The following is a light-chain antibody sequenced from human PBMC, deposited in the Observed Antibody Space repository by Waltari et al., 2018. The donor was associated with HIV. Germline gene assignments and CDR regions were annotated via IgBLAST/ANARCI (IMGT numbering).Light chain of an antibody. CDR1: QSVSSS. J-gene: IGKJ1*01. Sequence: IVFTTFSATPSLFPRERGTLPCRASQSVSSSLAWYQQKPGQAPRLLIYDASNRATGIPARFSGSGSGTDFTLTISSLEPEDFAVYYCQQRSNWPTFGQGTKVEIK. CDR3: QQRSNWPT. CDR2: DAS. V-gene: IGKV3-11*01.